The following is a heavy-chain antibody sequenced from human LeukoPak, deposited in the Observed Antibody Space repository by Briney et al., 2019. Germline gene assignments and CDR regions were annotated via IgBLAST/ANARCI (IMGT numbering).Heavy chain of an antibody. V-gene: IGHV1-58*02. CDR1: GFTFTSSA. CDR2: IVVGSGNT. Sequence: SVKVSCKASGFTFTSSAMQWVRQARGQRLEWIGWIVVGSGNTNYAQKFQERVTMTRDTSISTAYMELSRLRSDDTAVYYCARALPGYCSGGSCYSNWFDPWGQGTLVTVSS. CDR3: ARALPGYCSGGSCYSNWFDP. D-gene: IGHD2-15*01. J-gene: IGHJ5*02.